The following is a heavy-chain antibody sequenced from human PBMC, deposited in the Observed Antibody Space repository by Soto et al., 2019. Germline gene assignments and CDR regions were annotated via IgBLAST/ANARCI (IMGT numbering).Heavy chain of an antibody. Sequence: PGGSLRLSCAASGFTFSSYGMHWVRQAPGKGLEWVAVIWYDGSNKYYADSVKGRFTISRDNSKNTLYLQMNSLRAEDTAVYYCARDGRKNYDILTCYYYYYGMDVWGQGTTVTVSS. CDR2: IWYDGSNK. CDR3: ARDGRKNYDILTCYYYYYGMDV. J-gene: IGHJ6*02. V-gene: IGHV3-33*01. CDR1: GFTFSSYG. D-gene: IGHD3-9*01.